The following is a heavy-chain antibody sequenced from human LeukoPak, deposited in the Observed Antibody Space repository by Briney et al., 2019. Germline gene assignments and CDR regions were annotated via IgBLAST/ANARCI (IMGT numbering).Heavy chain of an antibody. Sequence: KTSETLSLTCTVSGGSTSSYYWSWIRQPAGKGLEWIGRIYTSGSTNYNPSLKSRVTMSVDTSKNQFSLKLSSVTAADTAVYYCARDRGDSSGWLFDYWGQGTLVTVSS. V-gene: IGHV4-4*07. D-gene: IGHD6-19*01. CDR3: ARDRGDSSGWLFDY. CDR1: GGSTSSYY. CDR2: IYTSGST. J-gene: IGHJ4*02.